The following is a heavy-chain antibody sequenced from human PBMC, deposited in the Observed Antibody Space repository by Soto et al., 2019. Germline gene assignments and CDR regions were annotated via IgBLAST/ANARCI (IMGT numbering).Heavy chain of an antibody. D-gene: IGHD1-26*01. J-gene: IGHJ4*02. CDR1: GFTFSNYA. V-gene: IGHV3-23*01. CDR3: AKALVGEVGATDY. CDR2: ITRTDST. Sequence: GGSLRLSCTASGFTFSNYAMGWVRQAPGKGLEWVSAITRTDSTYYADSVKGRFTISRDNSRNTLYLQMNSLGAEDAALYYCAKALVGEVGATDYWGQGTLVTVSS.